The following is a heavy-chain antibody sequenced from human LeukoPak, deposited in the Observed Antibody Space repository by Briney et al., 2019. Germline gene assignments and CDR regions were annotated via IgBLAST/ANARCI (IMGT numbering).Heavy chain of an antibody. CDR1: GGSFSGYY. Sequence: TSETLSLTCAVDGGSFSGYYWSWIRQPPGKGLEWIGEINHSGSTNYNPSLKSRVTISVDTSKNQFSLKLSSVTAADTAVYYCAIQVHYGDYGFDYWGQGTLVTVSS. D-gene: IGHD4-17*01. J-gene: IGHJ4*02. CDR3: AIQVHYGDYGFDY. CDR2: INHSGST. V-gene: IGHV4-34*01.